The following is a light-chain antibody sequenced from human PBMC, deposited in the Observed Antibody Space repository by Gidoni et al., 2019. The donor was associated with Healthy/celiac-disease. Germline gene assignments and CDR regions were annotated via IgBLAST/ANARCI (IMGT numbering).Light chain of an antibody. CDR2: AAS. CDR1: QSISSH. Sequence: DIQMPPSPSSLSASVGDRVTIPCRASQSISSHLNWYQQKPGKAPKLLIYAASSFQSGVPSRFSGSGAGTDFTLTSSSLQPEDFATYYCQQSYTPRTFGGGTKVEIK. V-gene: IGKV1-39*01. J-gene: IGKJ4*01. CDR3: QQSYTPRT.